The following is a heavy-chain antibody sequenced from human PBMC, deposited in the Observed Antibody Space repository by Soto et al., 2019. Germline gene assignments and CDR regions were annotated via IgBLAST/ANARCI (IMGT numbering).Heavy chain of an antibody. CDR3: VRDGTKTLRDWFDP. CDR2: IYATGTT. Sequence: SETLSLTCTGSGASISGFYWSWIRKSAGKGLEWIGRIYATGTTDYNPSLKSRVMMSVDTSKKQFSLKLRSVTAADTAVYYCVRDGTKTLRDWFDPWGQGISVTVSS. V-gene: IGHV4-4*07. CDR1: GASISGFY. D-gene: IGHD1-1*01. J-gene: IGHJ5*02.